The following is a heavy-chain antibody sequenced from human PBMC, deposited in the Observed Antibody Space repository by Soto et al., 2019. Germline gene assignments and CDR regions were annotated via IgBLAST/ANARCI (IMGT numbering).Heavy chain of an antibody. V-gene: IGHV3-30*18. CDR3: VKAGTMAGTGTTPRSFDI. CDR2: ISFDGSNQ. J-gene: IGHJ3*02. CDR1: GFMFNAYG. Sequence: GGSLRLSCAASGFMFNAYGMHWVHQAPGNGLEWVAVISFDGSNQYYEESVKGRFTISRDNSKNTLYLQMHSLRAEDTAVYFCVKAGTMAGTGTTPRSFDIWGRGTMVTVSS. D-gene: IGHD1-1*01.